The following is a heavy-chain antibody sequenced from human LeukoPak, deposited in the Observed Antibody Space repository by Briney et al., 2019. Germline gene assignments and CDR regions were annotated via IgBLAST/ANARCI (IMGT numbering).Heavy chain of an antibody. Sequence: SETLSLTCTVSGYSISSGYYWGWIRQPPGKGLEWIGSIYHSGSTYYNPYLKSRVTISVDTSKNQFSLKLSSVTAADTAVYYCARDRSYCSGGSCSYYFDYWGQGTLVTVSS. CDR2: IYHSGST. D-gene: IGHD2-15*01. CDR3: ARDRSYCSGGSCSYYFDY. J-gene: IGHJ4*02. CDR1: GYSISSGYY. V-gene: IGHV4-38-2*02.